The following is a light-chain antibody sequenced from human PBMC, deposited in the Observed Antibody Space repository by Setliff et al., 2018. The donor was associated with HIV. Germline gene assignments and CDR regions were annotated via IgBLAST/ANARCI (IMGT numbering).Light chain of an antibody. V-gene: IGLV2-14*03. CDR1: SDDFGSFSY. CDR3: SAYSKGDTLVL. CDR2: DAS. J-gene: IGLJ2*01. Sequence: QSVLTQPASLSGSPGQSITISCTGGSDDFGSFSYVSWYQQYPGKAPKLMIYDASSRPSGVSTRFSGSRSGNTASLTISGVQAEDEADYHCSAYSKGDTLVLFGGGTKVTVL.